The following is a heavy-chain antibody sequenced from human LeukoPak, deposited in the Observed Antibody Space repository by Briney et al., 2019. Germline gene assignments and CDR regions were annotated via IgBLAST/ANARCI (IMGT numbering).Heavy chain of an antibody. D-gene: IGHD4-23*01. J-gene: IGHJ5*02. V-gene: IGHV4-61*02. CDR1: GGSLSSGSYY. CDR2: IYTSGST. CDR3: AREGAAVVNDWFDP. Sequence: SETLSLTCTVSGGSLSSGSYYWRWIRQPAGKGLEWIGRIYTSGSTNYNPSLKSRVTISVDTSKNPFSLKLSSVTAADPAVYYCAREGAAVVNDWFDPWGQGTLVTVSS.